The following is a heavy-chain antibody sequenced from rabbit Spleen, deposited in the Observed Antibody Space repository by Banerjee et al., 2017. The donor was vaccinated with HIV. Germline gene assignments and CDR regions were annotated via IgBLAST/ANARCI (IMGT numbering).Heavy chain of an antibody. D-gene: IGHD1-1*01. Sequence: QSLEESGGDLVKPGASLTLTCTASGFSFNGGYDMGWVRQAPGKGLEWIACIYAASTSNTYSATWAKGRFTISKTSSTTVTLQMTSLTAADTATYFCARDTSTSFSTYGMDLWGPGTLVTVS. CDR2: IYAASTSNT. V-gene: IGHV1S40*01. CDR1: GFSFNGGYD. CDR3: ARDTSTSFSTYGMDL. J-gene: IGHJ6*01.